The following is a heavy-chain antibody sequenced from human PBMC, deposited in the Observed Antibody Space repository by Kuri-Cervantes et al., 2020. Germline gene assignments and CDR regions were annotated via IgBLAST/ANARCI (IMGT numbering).Heavy chain of an antibody. CDR1: GGSVSRGSYY. J-gene: IGHJ5*02. CDR2: IYYSGST. CDR3: ASTVAAAGQNWFDP. V-gene: IGHV4-61*01. Sequence: SETLSLTCTVSGGSVSRGSYYWSWIRQPPGKGLEWIGYIYYSGSTNYNPSLKSRVTISVDTSKNQFSLKLSSVTAADTAVYYCASTVAAAGQNWFDPWGQGTLVTVSS. D-gene: IGHD6-13*01.